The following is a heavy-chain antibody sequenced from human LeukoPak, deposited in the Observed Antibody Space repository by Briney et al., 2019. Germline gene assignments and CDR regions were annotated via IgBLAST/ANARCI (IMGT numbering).Heavy chain of an antibody. J-gene: IGHJ4*02. CDR1: GFTFSDYY. CDR3: ARDPVHGYSYGQNYFDY. V-gene: IGHV3-11*01. D-gene: IGHD5-18*01. CDR2: ISSSGSTI. Sequence: VKTGGSLRLSCAASGFTFSDYYMSWIRQAPGKGLEWVSYISSSGSTIYYADSVKGRFTISRDNAKNSLYLQMNSMRAEDTAVYYCARDPVHGYSYGQNYFDYWGQGTLVTVSS.